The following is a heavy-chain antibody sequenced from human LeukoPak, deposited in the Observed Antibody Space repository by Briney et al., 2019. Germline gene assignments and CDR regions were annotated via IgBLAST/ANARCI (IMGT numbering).Heavy chain of an antibody. CDR1: GFTFSSYS. J-gene: IGHJ6*02. D-gene: IGHD6-13*01. CDR2: ISSNGDRT. CDR3: ARDSRAASGYLFKGLDV. Sequence: GGSLRLSCAASGFTFSSYSMYWVRQVPGKGLEYVSVISSNGDRTYYGNSVKGRFIISRDNSKNTLYLQMGSLRAEDMGMYYCARDSRAASGYLFKGLDVWGQGTTVTASS. V-gene: IGHV3-64*01.